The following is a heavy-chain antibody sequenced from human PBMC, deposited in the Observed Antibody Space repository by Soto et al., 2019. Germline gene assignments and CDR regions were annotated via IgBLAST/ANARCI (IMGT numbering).Heavy chain of an antibody. V-gene: IGHV3-23*01. J-gene: IGHJ4*02. CDR1: GFTFSSYA. D-gene: IGHD1-26*01. CDR3: AKEPLYSGTWEYYFDY. CDR2: ISGSGGTT. Sequence: GGSLRLSCAASGFTFSSYAMSWVRQAPGKGLEWVSAISGSGGTTYYADSVRGRFTISRDNSRNTLYLQMNSPRAEDTAVYYCAKEPLYSGTWEYYFDYWGQGTLVTVSS.